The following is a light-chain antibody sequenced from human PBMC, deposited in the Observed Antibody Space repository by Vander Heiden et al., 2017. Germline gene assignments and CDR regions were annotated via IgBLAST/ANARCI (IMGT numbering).Light chain of an antibody. CDR1: QSIDNW. Sequence: DIQMTPSPSTLSASVGDRVTITCRASQSIDNWLAWYQQKPGKAPNLLIYKASSLESGVPSRFSGSGSGTEFTLTITSLQPDDFATYYCQQFKSYPITFGQGTRLEIK. V-gene: IGKV1-5*03. CDR2: KAS. J-gene: IGKJ5*01. CDR3: QQFKSYPIT.